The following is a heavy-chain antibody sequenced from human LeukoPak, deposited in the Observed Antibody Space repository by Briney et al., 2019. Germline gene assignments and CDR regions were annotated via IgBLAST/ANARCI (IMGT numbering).Heavy chain of an antibody. CDR2: IYYSGST. D-gene: IGHD3-3*02. CDR1: GGSISSSSYY. CDR3: ARHLPIFGVVSPFDY. Sequence: SETLSLTCTVSGGSISSSSYYWGWIRQPPGKGLEWIGSIYYSGSTYYNPSLKSRVTISVDTSRNQFSLKLSSVTAADTAVYYCARHLPIFGVVSPFDYWGQGTLVTVSS. J-gene: IGHJ4*02. V-gene: IGHV4-39*01.